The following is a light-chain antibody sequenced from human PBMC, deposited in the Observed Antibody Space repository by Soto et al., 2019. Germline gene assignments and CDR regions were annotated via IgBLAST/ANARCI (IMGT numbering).Light chain of an antibody. CDR2: DAS. J-gene: IGKJ4*01. CDR3: QQRSGWPLT. Sequence: EIVLTQSPATLSLSPGERATLSCRASQSVTIYLAWYQQRPGQAPRLLIYDASNRATGIPARFSGSGSGTDFTLTISSLEPEDFALYFCQQRSGWPLTFGGGTKVEI. V-gene: IGKV3-11*01. CDR1: QSVTIY.